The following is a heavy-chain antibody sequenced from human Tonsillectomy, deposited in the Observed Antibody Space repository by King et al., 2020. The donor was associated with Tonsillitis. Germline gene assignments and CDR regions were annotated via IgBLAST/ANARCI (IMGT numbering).Heavy chain of an antibody. Sequence: AQLVQSGAEVKKPGASVKVSCKASGYTFTSYGISWVRQAPGQGLEWMGWISAYNGNTNYAQKLQGRVTMTTDTSTSTAYMELRSLRSDDTAVYYCARDLEYYYGSGSRSDAFDICGQGTMVTVSS. V-gene: IGHV1-18*01. J-gene: IGHJ3*02. CDR3: ARDLEYYYGSGSRSDAFDI. CDR2: ISAYNGNT. D-gene: IGHD3-10*01. CDR1: GYTFTSYG.